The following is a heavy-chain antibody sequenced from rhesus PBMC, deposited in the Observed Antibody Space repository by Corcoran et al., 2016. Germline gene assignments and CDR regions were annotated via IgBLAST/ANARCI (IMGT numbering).Heavy chain of an antibody. J-gene: IGHJ1*01. CDR1: GYTFTDYY. D-gene: IGHD1-14*01. CDR2: INPYNVNT. Sequence: QVQLVQSGAEVKKPGSSVKVSCKASGYTFTDYYMHWVRQAPRQGLEWMGWINPYNVNTKYAQKFQGRVTMTRDTSTSTAYMALSSLRSEDTAVYYCARGWNDGRYFEFWGQGALVTVSS. CDR3: ARGWNDGRYFEF. V-gene: IGHV1S2*01.